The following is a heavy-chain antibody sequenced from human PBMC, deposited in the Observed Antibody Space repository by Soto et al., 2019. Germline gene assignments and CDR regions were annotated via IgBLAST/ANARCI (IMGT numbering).Heavy chain of an antibody. V-gene: IGHV1-69*08. Sequence: QVQLVQSGAEVKKPGSSVKVSCKASGDTFSRYSINWVRQAPGQGLEWMGRITPILGIANYAQKFQGRVTITADKSTSTAYMELSSLRSEDTAVYYCAREPYGDYSGYWGQGTLVTVSS. J-gene: IGHJ4*02. CDR1: GDTFSRYS. D-gene: IGHD4-17*01. CDR3: AREPYGDYSGY. CDR2: ITPILGIA.